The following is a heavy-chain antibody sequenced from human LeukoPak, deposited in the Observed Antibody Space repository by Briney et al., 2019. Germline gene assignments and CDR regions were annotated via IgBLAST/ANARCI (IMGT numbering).Heavy chain of an antibody. V-gene: IGHV3-23*01. CDR2: ISHSGGST. J-gene: IGHJ4*02. CDR1: GFTFSTYA. Sequence: PGGSLRLSCAASGFTFSTYAMSWVRQAPGKGLEWVSVISHSGGSTYYADSVRGRFTISRDNSKNTLYLQMNILRAEDTAVYYCAKGLGLAAALEDFDYWGQGTLVTVSS. D-gene: IGHD6-13*01. CDR3: AKGLGLAAALEDFDY.